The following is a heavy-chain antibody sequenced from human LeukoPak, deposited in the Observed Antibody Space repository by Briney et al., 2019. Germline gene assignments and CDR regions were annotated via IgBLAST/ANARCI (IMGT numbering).Heavy chain of an antibody. CDR2: ISYDGSNK. CDR3: ARDEGEQLPSPGGY. V-gene: IGHV3-30*03. CDR1: GFTFSSYG. D-gene: IGHD6-6*01. J-gene: IGHJ4*02. Sequence: GGSLRLSCAASGFTFSSYGMHWVRQAPGKGLECVAVISYDGSNKYYADSVKGRFTISRDNSKNTLYLQMNSLRAEDTAVYYCARDEGEQLPSPGGYWGQGTLVTVSS.